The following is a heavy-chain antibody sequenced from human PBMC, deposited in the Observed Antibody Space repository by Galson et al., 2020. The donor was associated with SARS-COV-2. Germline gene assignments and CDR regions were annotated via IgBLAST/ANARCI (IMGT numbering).Heavy chain of an antibody. CDR2: IYTDDHT. CDR3: SRERNRRGVATTCQN. Sequence: ASVFTVSSNYMSLFRQAPGKGLEWVSVIYTDDHTYYADSVKGRFTISRDNPRNTLYPQMNSLRVDDTAVYYCSRERNRRGVATTCQNWGQGTLVTVSS. V-gene: IGHV3-66*01. J-gene: IGHJ1*01. CDR1: VFTVSSNY. D-gene: IGHD3-3*01.